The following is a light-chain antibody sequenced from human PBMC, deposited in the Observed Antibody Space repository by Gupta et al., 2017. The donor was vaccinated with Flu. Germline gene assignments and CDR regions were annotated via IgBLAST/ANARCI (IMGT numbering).Light chain of an antibody. J-gene: IGLJ1*01. CDR1: DSNIGRNH. CDR2: AND. V-gene: IGLV1-47*01. Sequence: QSVLTQPPSASGTPGQRLSISCSGDDSNIGRNHVYWFQVLPGTAPKLLIYANDQRTSGVPERFSGSTSDTSAALALSRLRSEDEGDYYCASWDDRRSGIFVFGTGTKVTVL. CDR3: ASWDDRRSGIFV.